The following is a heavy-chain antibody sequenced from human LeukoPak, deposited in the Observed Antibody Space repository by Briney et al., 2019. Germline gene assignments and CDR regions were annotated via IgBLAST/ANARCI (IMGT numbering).Heavy chain of an antibody. CDR1: GFTFSSYG. J-gene: IGHJ4*02. V-gene: IGHV3-30*02. CDR3: ARGIQWLALSNLANFDS. Sequence: GGSLRLSCAASGFTFSSYGMHWVRKAPGKGLELVAFIRYDGSNKYYADSVKGRFTISRDNSKNTLYLQMNSLRAEDTAVYYCARGIQWLALSNLANFDSWGQGTLVTVSS. CDR2: IRYDGSNK. D-gene: IGHD5-12*01.